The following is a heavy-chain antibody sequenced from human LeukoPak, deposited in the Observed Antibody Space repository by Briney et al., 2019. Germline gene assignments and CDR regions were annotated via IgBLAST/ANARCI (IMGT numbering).Heavy chain of an antibody. D-gene: IGHD3/OR15-3a*01. CDR3: ASLGLNWFDP. CDR2: IYYSGST. CDR1: GGSISSSSYY. Sequence: SETLSLTCTVSGGSISSSSYYWGWIRQPPGKGLEWIGSIYYSGSTYYNPSLKSRVTISVDTSKNQFSLKLSSVTAADTAVYYCASLGLNWFDPWGQGTLVTASS. V-gene: IGHV4-39*01. J-gene: IGHJ5*02.